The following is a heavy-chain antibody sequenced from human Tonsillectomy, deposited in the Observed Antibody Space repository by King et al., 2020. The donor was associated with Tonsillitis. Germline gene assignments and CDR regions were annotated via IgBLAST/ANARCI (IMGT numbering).Heavy chain of an antibody. Sequence: VQLVESGGGWVQPGGSLRLSCVASGLTFRSFAMNWVRQAPGKGLEWVSKISGGGDGTYYAESVRGRFTISRDNSRNTLYLQMNNLRVEDTAVYYCANNGFCGGDWYGLGGGQGTLGTVSS. CDR2: ISGGGDGT. J-gene: IGHJ4*02. CDR3: ANNGFCGGDWYGLG. D-gene: IGHD2-21*02. CDR1: GLTFRSFA. V-gene: IGHV3-23*04.